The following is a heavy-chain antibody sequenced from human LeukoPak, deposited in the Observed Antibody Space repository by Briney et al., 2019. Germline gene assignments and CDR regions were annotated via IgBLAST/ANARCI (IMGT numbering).Heavy chain of an antibody. Sequence: GGSLRLSCAASGFTFSSYAMHWVRQAPGKGLEWVALISYDGSNKYHADSVKGRFTISRDNSKNTLYLQMNSLRAEDTAVYYCAKDRAVAGTYYFDYWGQGTLVTVSS. CDR3: AKDRAVAGTYYFDY. CDR1: GFTFSSYA. D-gene: IGHD6-19*01. CDR2: ISYDGSNK. J-gene: IGHJ4*02. V-gene: IGHV3-30*04.